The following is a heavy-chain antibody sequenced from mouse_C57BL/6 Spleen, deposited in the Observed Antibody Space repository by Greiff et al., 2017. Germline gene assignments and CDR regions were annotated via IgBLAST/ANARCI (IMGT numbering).Heavy chain of an antibody. D-gene: IGHD1-1*01. CDR2: IDPSDSDT. V-gene: IGHV1-50*01. Sequence: QVQLQQPGAELVKPGASVKLSCKASGYTFTSYWMEWVKQRPGKSLEWIGEIDPSDSDTNYNQKFKGKATLTVETSSSTAYMQLSSLTSEDSAVYYCARYSYGSSGCDYWGQGTTLTVSS. J-gene: IGHJ2*01. CDR3: ARYSYGSSGCDY. CDR1: GYTFTSYW.